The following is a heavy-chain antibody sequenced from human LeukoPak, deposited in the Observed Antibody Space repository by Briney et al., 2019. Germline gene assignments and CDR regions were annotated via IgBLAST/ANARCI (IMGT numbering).Heavy chain of an antibody. CDR1: GYTFTGYY. V-gene: IGHV1-2*02. Sequence: ASVKVSCKASGYTFTGYYMHWVRQAPGQGLEWMGWINPNSGGTNYAQKFQGRVTMTRDTSISTAYMELSRLRSDDTAVYYCAREVYGVAGSCYYYGMDVWGQGTTVTVSS. CDR3: AREVYGVAGSCYYYGMDV. CDR2: INPNSGGT. D-gene: IGHD6-19*01. J-gene: IGHJ6*02.